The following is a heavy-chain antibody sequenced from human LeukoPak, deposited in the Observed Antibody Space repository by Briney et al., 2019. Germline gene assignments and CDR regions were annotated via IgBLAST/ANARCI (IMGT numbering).Heavy chain of an antibody. D-gene: IGHD7-27*01. CDR2: IDLGGSAK. Sequence: PGGSLRLSCSASGFAFSAYLMNWVRQAPGKGPEWVANIDLGGSAKSYVDSVKGRCTISRDNANNSLYLQMNSLRVEDTAVYYCAAWGLYNYWGQGTLVTVPS. J-gene: IGHJ4*02. CDR3: AAWGLYNY. CDR1: GFAFSAYL. V-gene: IGHV3-7*01.